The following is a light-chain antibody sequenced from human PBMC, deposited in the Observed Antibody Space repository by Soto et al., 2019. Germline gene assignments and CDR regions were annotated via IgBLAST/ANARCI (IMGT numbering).Light chain of an antibody. J-gene: IGKJ4*01. CDR1: QSISSY. CDR3: QQSYSTPGT. Sequence: DIQMTQSPSSLSASVGDRVTITCRASQSISSYLNWYQQKPGKAPKLLIYAASSLQSGVPSRFSGSGSGTDFTLTIRSLQPEDFATYYCQQSYSTPGTFGGGTKVEIK. CDR2: AAS. V-gene: IGKV1-39*01.